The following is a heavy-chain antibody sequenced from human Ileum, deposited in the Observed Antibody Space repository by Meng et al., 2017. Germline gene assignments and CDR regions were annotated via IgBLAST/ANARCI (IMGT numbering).Heavy chain of an antibody. J-gene: IGHJ4*02. CDR3: ARDHMGSLDY. CDR1: GGSVSRAGYS. CDR2: AST. Sequence: QVQLQESGPVLVRSSETLSLICTVSGGSVSRAGYSWGWIRQPPGKGLEWIGYASTNYNPSLKSRVTISLDTSRNQFSLSLSSVTAADTAVYYCARDHMGSLDYWGQGILVTVSS. D-gene: IGHD1-26*01. V-gene: IGHV4-61*08.